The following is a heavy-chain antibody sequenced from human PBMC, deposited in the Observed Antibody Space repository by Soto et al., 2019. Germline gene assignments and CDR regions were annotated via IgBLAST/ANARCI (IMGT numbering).Heavy chain of an antibody. D-gene: IGHD3-22*01. CDR3: ARAYYDSSGYYFDY. J-gene: IGHJ4*02. CDR1: GFTFSSYA. CDR2: ISYDGSNK. V-gene: IGHV3-30-3*01. Sequence: GGSLRLSCAASGFTFSSYAMHWVRQAPGKGLEWVAVISYDGSNKYYADSVKGRFTISRDNSKNTLYLQMNSLRAEDTAVYYCARAYYDSSGYYFDYWGQGTLVTVSS.